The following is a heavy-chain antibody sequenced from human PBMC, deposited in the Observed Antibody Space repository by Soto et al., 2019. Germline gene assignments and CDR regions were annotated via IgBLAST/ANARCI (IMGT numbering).Heavy chain of an antibody. CDR1: GYTFTRYY. CDR3: ARGGYSSGWHEDAFDI. CDR2: INPSGGST. V-gene: IGHV1-46*01. Sequence: ASVKVSCKASGYTFTRYYIHWVRQAPGQGLEWMGIINPSGGSTSYAQKFQGRVTMTRDTSTSTVYMELSSLRSEDTAVYYCARGGYSSGWHEDAFDIWGQGTMVTVSS. J-gene: IGHJ3*02. D-gene: IGHD6-19*01.